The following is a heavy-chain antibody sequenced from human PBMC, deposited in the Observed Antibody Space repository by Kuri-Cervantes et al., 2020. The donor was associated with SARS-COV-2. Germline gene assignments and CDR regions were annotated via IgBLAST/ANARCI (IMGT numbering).Heavy chain of an antibody. D-gene: IGHD3-22*01. Sequence: GESLKISCAASEFTFSSYGMHWVRQAPGKGLEWVAVIWYDGSNKYYADSVKGRFTISRDNSKSTLYLQMNSLRAEDTAVYYCARDSSNYYVSSGSPKVGWFDPWGQGTLVTVSS. CDR1: EFTFSSYG. CDR2: IWYDGSNK. CDR3: ARDSSNYYVSSGSPKVGWFDP. J-gene: IGHJ5*02. V-gene: IGHV3-33*01.